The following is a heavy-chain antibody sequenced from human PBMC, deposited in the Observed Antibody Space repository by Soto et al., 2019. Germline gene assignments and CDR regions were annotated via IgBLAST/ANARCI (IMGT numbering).Heavy chain of an antibody. Sequence: SETLSLTCTVSGGSISSSSYYWGWIRQPPGKGLEWIGSIYYSGSTYYNPSLKSRVTISVDTSKNQFSLKLSSVTAADTAVYYCARRSIVATTTYFDYWGQGTLVTVSS. V-gene: IGHV4-39*01. D-gene: IGHD5-12*01. J-gene: IGHJ4*02. CDR2: IYYSGST. CDR3: ARRSIVATTTYFDY. CDR1: GGSISSSSYY.